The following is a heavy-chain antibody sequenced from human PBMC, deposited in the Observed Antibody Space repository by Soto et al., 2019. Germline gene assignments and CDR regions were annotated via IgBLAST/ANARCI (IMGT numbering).Heavy chain of an antibody. CDR2: IYYSGST. J-gene: IGHJ5*02. V-gene: IGHV4-61*01. D-gene: IGHD3-9*01. Sequence: PSETLSLTCTVSGGSVSSGSYYWSWIRQPPGKGLEWIGYIYYSGSTNYNPSLKSRVTISVDTSKNQFSLKLSSVTAADTAVYYCARXTTLYDILTGYSVAWFDPWGQGTLVTVS. CDR3: ARXTTLYDILTGYSVAWFDP. CDR1: GGSVSSGSYY.